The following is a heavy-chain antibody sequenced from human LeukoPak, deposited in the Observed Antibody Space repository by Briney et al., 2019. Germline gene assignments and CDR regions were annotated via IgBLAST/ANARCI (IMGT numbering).Heavy chain of an antibody. J-gene: IGHJ4*02. CDR1: GFTFSSYS. CDR2: ISSSSSYI. D-gene: IGHD6-13*01. V-gene: IGHV3-21*01. CDR3: ARYSSSWFFDY. Sequence: PGGSLRLSCAASGFTFSSYSMNWVRQAPGKGLEWVSSISSSSSYIYYADSVKGRFTISRDNAKDSLYLQMNGLRAEDTAVYYCARYSSSWFFDYWGQGTLVTVSS.